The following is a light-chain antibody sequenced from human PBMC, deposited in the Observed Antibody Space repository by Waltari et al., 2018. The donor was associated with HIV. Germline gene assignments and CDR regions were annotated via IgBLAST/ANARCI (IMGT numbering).Light chain of an antibody. CDR1: RSDVGNYAS. CDR3: TSYGGRNNRVL. J-gene: IGLJ3*02. CDR2: EVN. V-gene: IGLV2-8*01. Sequence: QSALTQPPSASGSPEQSVTISCTGTRSDVGNYASVSWYQQHPGKAPKLLIYEVNKRPSGVPARFSGSKSGDTASLTVAGLQAEDEADYYCTSYGGRNNRVLFGGGTRLTVL.